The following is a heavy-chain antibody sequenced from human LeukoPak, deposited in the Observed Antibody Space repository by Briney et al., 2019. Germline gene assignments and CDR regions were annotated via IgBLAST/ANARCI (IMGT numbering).Heavy chain of an antibody. CDR1: GGSISSNSYY. Sequence: SETLSLTCTVSGGSISSNSYYWGWIPQPPGKGLEWIGSIYYSGSTYYNPSLKSRVTISVDTSKNQFSLKLSSVTAADTAVYYCASLEGGYPYFDYWGQGTLVTISS. D-gene: IGHD5-12*01. J-gene: IGHJ4*02. CDR2: IYYSGST. CDR3: ASLEGGYPYFDY. V-gene: IGHV4-39*01.